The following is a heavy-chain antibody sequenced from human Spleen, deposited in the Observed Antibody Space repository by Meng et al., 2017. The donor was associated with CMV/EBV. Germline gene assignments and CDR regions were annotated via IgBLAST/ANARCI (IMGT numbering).Heavy chain of an antibody. CDR1: GGSIRSYY. CDR3: ARDRPLLVGWFDP. Sequence: SETLSLTCTVSGGSIRSYYWSWIRQPPGKGLEWIGYIYYSGSTNYNPSLKSRVTISVDTSKNQFSLKLSSVTAADTAVYYCARDRPLLVGWFDPWGQGTLVTVSS. J-gene: IGHJ5*02. CDR2: IYYSGST. V-gene: IGHV4-59*01. D-gene: IGHD2-21*01.